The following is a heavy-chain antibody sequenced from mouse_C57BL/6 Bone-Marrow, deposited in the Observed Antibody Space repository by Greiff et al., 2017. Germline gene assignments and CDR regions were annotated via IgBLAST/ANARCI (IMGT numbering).Heavy chain of an antibody. CDR3: GRGTYGSSYGYYFDY. Sequence: EVQLQQSGPELVKPGASVKISCKASGYTFTDYYMNWVKQSHGKSLEWIGDINPNNGGTSYNQKFKGKATLTVDKSASTAYMELRSLTSEDSAVYYWGRGTYGSSYGYYFDYWGQGTTLTVSS. V-gene: IGHV1-26*01. CDR1: GYTFTDYY. J-gene: IGHJ2*01. CDR2: INPNNGGT. D-gene: IGHD1-1*01.